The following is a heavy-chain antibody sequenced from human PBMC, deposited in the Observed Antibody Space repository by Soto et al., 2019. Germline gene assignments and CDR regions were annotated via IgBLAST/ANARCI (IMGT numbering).Heavy chain of an antibody. CDR2: IYHSGST. D-gene: IGHD4-17*01. CDR1: GGSISSGGYS. J-gene: IGHJ2*01. Sequence: QLQLQESGSGLVKPSQTLSLTCAVSGGSISSGGYSWSWIRQPPGKGLEWIGYIYHSGSTYYNPSLKLRVTIAVDRSKNQFSLKRSSVTAADTAVYYCARVKGDDYGDYVGDWYFDLWGRGTLVTVSS. V-gene: IGHV4-30-2*01. CDR3: ARVKGDDYGDYVGDWYFDL.